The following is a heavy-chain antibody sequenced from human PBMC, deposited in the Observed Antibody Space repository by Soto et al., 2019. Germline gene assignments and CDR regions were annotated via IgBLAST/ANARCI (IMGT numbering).Heavy chain of an antibody. Sequence: GGSLRLSCAPSGFTFSSYKMNWVRQAPGKGLEWVSYISSSCGTIYYADSVKGRFTISRDNAKSSLYLQMNSLRAEDTAVYYCASSFYYDTSGYPDVWGQGTTVTVSS. CDR3: ASSFYYDTSGYPDV. CDR1: GFTFSSYK. V-gene: IGHV3-48*03. D-gene: IGHD3-22*01. J-gene: IGHJ6*02. CDR2: ISSSCGTI.